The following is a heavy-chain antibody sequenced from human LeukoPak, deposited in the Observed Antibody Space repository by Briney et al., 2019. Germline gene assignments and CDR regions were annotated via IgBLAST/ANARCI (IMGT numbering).Heavy chain of an antibody. V-gene: IGHV3-74*01. Sequence: GGSLRLSCAASGFTFSSYWMHWVRQAPGKGLVWVSRINSDGSSTSYADSVKGRFTISRDNAKNTLYLQMNSLRAEDTAVYYCARQEVFQTGDTIFGVVTIPRGFDYWGQGTLVTVSS. J-gene: IGHJ4*02. CDR3: ARQEVFQTGDTIFGVVTIPRGFDY. CDR2: INSDGSST. CDR1: GFTFSSYW. D-gene: IGHD3-3*01.